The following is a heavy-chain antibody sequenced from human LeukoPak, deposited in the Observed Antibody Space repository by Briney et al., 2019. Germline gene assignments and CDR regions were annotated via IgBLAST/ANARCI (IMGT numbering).Heavy chain of an antibody. CDR1: GFTFSSYA. CDR2: ISYDGSNK. Sequence: PGGSLRLSCAASGFTFSSYAMHWVREAPGKGLEWVAVISYDGSNKYYADSVKGRFTISRDNSKNTLYLQMNSLRAEDTAVYYCATAYSSSSHGDYWGQGTLVTVSS. CDR3: ATAYSSSSHGDY. V-gene: IGHV3-30-3*01. D-gene: IGHD6-6*01. J-gene: IGHJ4*02.